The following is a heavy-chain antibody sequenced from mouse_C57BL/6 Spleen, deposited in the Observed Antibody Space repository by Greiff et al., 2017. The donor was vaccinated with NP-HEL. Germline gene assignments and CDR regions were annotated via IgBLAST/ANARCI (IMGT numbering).Heavy chain of an antibody. J-gene: IGHJ2*01. D-gene: IGHD1-1*01. CDR3: ARSDYYGSSYGY. V-gene: IGHV1-69*01. CDR1: GYTFTSYW. CDR2: IDPSDSYT. Sequence: VQLQQSGAELVMPGASVKLSCKASGYTFTSYWMHWVKQRPGQGLEWIGEIDPSDSYTNYNQKFKGKSTLTVDKSSSTAYMQLSSLTSEDSAVYYCARSDYYGSSYGYWGQGTTLTVSS.